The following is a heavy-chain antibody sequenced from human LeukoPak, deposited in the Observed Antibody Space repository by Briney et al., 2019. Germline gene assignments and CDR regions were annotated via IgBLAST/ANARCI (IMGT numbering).Heavy chain of an antibody. CDR3: ARVSDYGDEIDY. D-gene: IGHD4-17*01. Sequence: ASVKVSCKASGYTLTGYYMHWVRQAPGQGLEWMGWINPNSGGTNYAQKFQGRVTMTRDTSISTAYMELSRLRSDDTAVYYCARVSDYGDEIDYWGQGTLVTVSS. CDR2: INPNSGGT. V-gene: IGHV1-2*02. CDR1: GYTLTGYY. J-gene: IGHJ4*02.